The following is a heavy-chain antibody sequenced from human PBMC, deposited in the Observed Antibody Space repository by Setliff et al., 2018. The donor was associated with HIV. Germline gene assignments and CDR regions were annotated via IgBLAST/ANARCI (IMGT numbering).Heavy chain of an antibody. D-gene: IGHD3-22*01. Sequence: ASVKVSCKASGYTFTSYDINWVRQATGQGLEWMGWMNPNSGNTGYAQKFQGRVTMTGNTSISTAYMELSSLRSEDTAVYYCATRAYDSRGYLRSRVSGAAFDIWGQGTMVTVSS. CDR2: MNPNSGNT. CDR3: ATRAYDSRGYLRSRVSGAAFDI. J-gene: IGHJ3*02. V-gene: IGHV1-8*02. CDR1: GYTFTSYD.